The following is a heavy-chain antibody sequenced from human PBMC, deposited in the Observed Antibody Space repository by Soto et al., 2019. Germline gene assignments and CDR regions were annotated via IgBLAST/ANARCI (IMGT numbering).Heavy chain of an antibody. CDR2: IFPLTDIP. V-gene: IGHV1-69*02. Sequence: QVQLVQSGPEVKKPGSSVKVSCKASGGTFRNYPINWVRQAPGQGLEWTGSIFPLTDIPDYAQNFQARLTISADRSTSTAYMELNSLTSDDTAMYFCARGPLVVLNYFQSWGQGTLVTVSS. CDR3: ARGPLVVLNYFQS. CDR1: GGTFRNYP. J-gene: IGHJ4*02.